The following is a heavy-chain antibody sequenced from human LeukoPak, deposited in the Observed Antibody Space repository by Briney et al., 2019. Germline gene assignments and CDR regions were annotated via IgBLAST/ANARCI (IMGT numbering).Heavy chain of an antibody. V-gene: IGHV1-18*04. CDR2: ISTYNGNT. Sequence: ASVKVSCKASGYTFTGYYMHWVRQAPGQGLEWMGWISTYNGNTNYAQKLQGRVTMTTDTSTSTAYMELRSLRSDDTAVYYCARDPDMAGWFDPWGQGTLVTVSS. J-gene: IGHJ5*02. CDR1: GYTFTGYY. CDR3: ARDPDMAGWFDP. D-gene: IGHD1-14*01.